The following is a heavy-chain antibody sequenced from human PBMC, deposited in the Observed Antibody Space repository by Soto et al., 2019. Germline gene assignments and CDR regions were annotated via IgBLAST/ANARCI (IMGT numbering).Heavy chain of an antibody. CDR3: ASSPHKDSRPDY. Sequence: EVQLVESGGGLVQPGGSLRLSCAASGFTFSSYWMSWVRQAPGRGLEWMANIKYDGSKKYYVDSVKGRLTISRDNAKNSLYLQMNSLRAEDTAVYYCASSPHKDSRPDYWGQGTLVTVSS. D-gene: IGHD3-22*01. CDR2: IKYDGSKK. V-gene: IGHV3-7*03. J-gene: IGHJ4*02. CDR1: GFTFSSYW.